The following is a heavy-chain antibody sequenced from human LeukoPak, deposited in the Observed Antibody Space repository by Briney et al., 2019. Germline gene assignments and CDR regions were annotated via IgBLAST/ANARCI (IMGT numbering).Heavy chain of an antibody. CDR1: GFTFSSYA. CDR3: AKDRGSAIKQYYFDY. J-gene: IGHJ4*02. CDR2: ISYDGSDK. D-gene: IGHD3-10*01. V-gene: IGHV3-30*18. Sequence: GRSLRLSCAASGFTFSSYAMHWVRQAPGQGLEWVTIISYDGSDKYYADSVRGRFTISRDNSKNTLYLQMNSLRAEDTAVYYCAKDRGSAIKQYYFDYWGQGTLVTVSS.